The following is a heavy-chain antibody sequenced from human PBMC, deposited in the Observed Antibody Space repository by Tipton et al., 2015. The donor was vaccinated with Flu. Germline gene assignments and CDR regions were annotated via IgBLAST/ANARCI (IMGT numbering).Heavy chain of an antibody. V-gene: IGHV1-18*01. J-gene: IGHJ4*02. D-gene: IGHD3-16*02. CDR3: ARGDDFVWGSFRRAFDY. Sequence: QLVQSGAEVKKPGASVKVSCKASGYTFTSYGISWVRQAPGQGLEWMGWISAYNGNTNYAQKLQGRVTMTTDTSTSTAYMELRSLRSGGTAVYYWARGDDFVWGSFRRAFDYWGQGPLVTVSS. CDR2: ISAYNGNT. CDR1: GYTFTSYG.